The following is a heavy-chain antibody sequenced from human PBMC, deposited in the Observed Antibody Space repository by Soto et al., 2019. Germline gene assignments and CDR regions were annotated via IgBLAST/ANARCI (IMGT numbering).Heavy chain of an antibody. CDR1: GFTFSGSA. Sequence: EVQLVESGGGLVQPGGSVIISCAASGFTFSGSAIHWVRQASGKGLEWLGRIKTRSYNYATAYTASLKGRFTISRDDSKNTAYLQMNSLKNKDTAVYFCSRLWAGGDDRDSPPYYLDSWGQGTLVTVSS. J-gene: IGHJ4*02. D-gene: IGHD3-16*01. V-gene: IGHV3-73*02. CDR3: SRLWAGGDDRDSPPYYLDS. CDR2: IKTRSYNYAT.